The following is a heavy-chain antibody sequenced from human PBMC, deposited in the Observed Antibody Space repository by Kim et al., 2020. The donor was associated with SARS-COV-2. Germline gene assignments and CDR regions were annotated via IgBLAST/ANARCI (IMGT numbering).Heavy chain of an antibody. D-gene: IGHD3-9*01. CDR3: ARDRLGILMDFDY. CDR1: GYSISSGYY. CDR2: IYHSGST. Sequence: SETLSLTCTVSGYSISSGYYWGWIRQPPGKGLEWIGSIYHSGSTYYNPSLKSRVTISVDTSKNQFSLKLSSVTAADTAVYYCARDRLGILMDFDYWGQGT. J-gene: IGHJ4*02. V-gene: IGHV4-38-2*02.